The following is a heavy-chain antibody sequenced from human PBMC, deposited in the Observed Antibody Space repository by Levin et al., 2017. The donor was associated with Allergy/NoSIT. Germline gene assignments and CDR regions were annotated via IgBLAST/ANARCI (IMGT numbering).Heavy chain of an antibody. V-gene: IGHV4-34*01. CDR3: AREKYDGYNFVVDDY. Sequence: SETLSLTCAVYGGSFSGYYWSWIRQPPGKGLEWIGEINHSGSTNYNPSLKSRVTISVDTSKNQFSLKLSSVTAADTAVYYCAREKYDGYNFVVDDYWGQGTLVTVSS. J-gene: IGHJ4*02. D-gene: IGHD5-24*01. CDR1: GGSFSGYY. CDR2: INHSGST.